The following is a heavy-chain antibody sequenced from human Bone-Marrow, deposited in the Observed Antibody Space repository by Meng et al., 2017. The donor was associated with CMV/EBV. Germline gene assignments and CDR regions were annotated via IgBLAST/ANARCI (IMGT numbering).Heavy chain of an antibody. CDR3: ARSLNTAADY. V-gene: IGHV3-66*02. Sequence: GESLKISCAASRFSVNTNYMSWVRQTPGKGLEWVSIIHSGGTSHYADSARGRFTISRDHTKNTLYLQMTSLRPDDSGVYYCARSLNTAADYWGQGTLVTVSS. D-gene: IGHD6-13*01. CDR1: RFSVNTNY. CDR2: IHSGGTS. J-gene: IGHJ4*02.